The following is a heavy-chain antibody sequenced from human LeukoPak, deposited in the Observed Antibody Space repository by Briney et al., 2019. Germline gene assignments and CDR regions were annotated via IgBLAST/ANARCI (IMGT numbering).Heavy chain of an antibody. CDR2: INGRGVST. CDR1: GFTFNTYS. Sequence: PGGSLRLSCAASGFTFNTYSMHWVRQAPGKGLEWVSCINGRGVSTYYAESVKGRFTISRGNSKNTLYLQMSSLRADDTAIYYCAREAYYDCSGSLDFWGQGTLVTVSS. V-gene: IGHV3-23*01. J-gene: IGHJ4*02. CDR3: AREAYYDCSGSLDF. D-gene: IGHD3-22*01.